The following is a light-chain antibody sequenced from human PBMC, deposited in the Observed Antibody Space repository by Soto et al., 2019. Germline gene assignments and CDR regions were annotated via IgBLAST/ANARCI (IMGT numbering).Light chain of an antibody. CDR1: QSVSSY. CDR2: DAS. CDR3: QQRSNWPPTWT. V-gene: IGKV3-11*01. Sequence: EIVLSQSPATLSLSPGERATLSCRASQSVSSYLAWYQHIPGQAPRLLIYDASKRATGIPDMFSGSGSGTDFPLTISSLVRADVAVFYCQQRSNWPPTWTFGQGTKVEVK. J-gene: IGKJ1*01.